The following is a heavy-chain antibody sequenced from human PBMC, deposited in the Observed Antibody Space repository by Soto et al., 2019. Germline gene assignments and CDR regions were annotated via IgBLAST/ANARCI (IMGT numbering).Heavy chain of an antibody. CDR2: INAGNGNT. CDR3: ARANGRALLAGFDS. J-gene: IGHJ4*02. V-gene: IGHV1-3*01. Sequence: QVQLVQSGAEVKKPGASVKVSCKASGYTFTSYAMHWVRQAPGQRLEWMGWINAGNGNTKYSQKFQDRVTITRDTSASPAYLRLSSLRSEDTAVYNCARANGRALLAGFDSWGQGTLVTVSS. CDR1: GYTFTSYA. D-gene: IGHD1-26*01.